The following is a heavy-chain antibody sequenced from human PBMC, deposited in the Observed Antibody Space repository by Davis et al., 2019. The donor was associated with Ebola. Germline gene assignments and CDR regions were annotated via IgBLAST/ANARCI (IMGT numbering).Heavy chain of an antibody. CDR2: TRNKANSYTT. D-gene: IGHD2-21*01. CDR3: ARERTSCGGDCLDY. Sequence: GESLKISCAASGFTFSDHYMDWVRQAPGKGLEWVGRTRNKANSYTTEYAASVKGRFTISRDDSKNSLYLQMNSLRAEDTALYYCARERTSCGGDCLDYWGQGTLVTVSA. V-gene: IGHV3-72*01. CDR1: GFTFSDHY. J-gene: IGHJ4*02.